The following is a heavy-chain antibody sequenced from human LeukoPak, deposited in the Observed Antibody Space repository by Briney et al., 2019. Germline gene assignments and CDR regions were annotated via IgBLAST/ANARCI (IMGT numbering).Heavy chain of an antibody. Sequence: SETLSLTCTVSGGSISSSSYYWGWIRQPPGKGLEWIGSIYYSGSTYYNPSLKSRVTISVDTSKNQFSLKLSSVTAADTAVYYCASGPQYDMHDWGQGTLVTVSS. CDR2: IYYSGST. D-gene: IGHD3-9*01. V-gene: IGHV4-39*07. CDR1: GGSISSSSYY. J-gene: IGHJ4*02. CDR3: ASGPQYDMHD.